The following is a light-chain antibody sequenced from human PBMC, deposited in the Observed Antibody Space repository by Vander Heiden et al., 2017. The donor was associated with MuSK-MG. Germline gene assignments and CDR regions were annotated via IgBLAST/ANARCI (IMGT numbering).Light chain of an antibody. CDR1: KLGDKY. Sequence: SSELTQPPSVSVSPGQTASITCSGAKLGDKYACWYQQKPGQSPVLVIDKDSKRPSGIPERFSGSNSGNTATLTISGTQAMDEADYYCQAWDSSTEVFGGGTKLTVL. J-gene: IGLJ2*01. CDR3: QAWDSSTEV. V-gene: IGLV3-1*01. CDR2: KDS.